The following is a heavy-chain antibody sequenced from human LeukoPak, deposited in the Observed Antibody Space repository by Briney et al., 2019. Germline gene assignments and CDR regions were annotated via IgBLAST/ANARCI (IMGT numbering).Heavy chain of an antibody. CDR3: AGGLGAFDI. Sequence: GGSLRLSCAPSGFTVSTNYMNWVRQAPGKGLEWVSVIYPDGGAYSADSLKGRFTTSRDNSKSTLYLQMNSLRAEDTALYYCAGGLGAFDIWGQGTMVTVSS. CDR2: IYPDGGA. D-gene: IGHD6-19*01. CDR1: GFTVSTNY. J-gene: IGHJ3*02. V-gene: IGHV3-53*01.